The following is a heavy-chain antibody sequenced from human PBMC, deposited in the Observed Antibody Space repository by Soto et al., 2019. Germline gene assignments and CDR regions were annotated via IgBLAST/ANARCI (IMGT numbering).Heavy chain of an antibody. D-gene: IGHD1-1*01. CDR3: ASPSRVGTTTDPFDY. J-gene: IGHJ4*02. CDR1: GGTFSSYA. V-gene: IGHV1-69*13. Sequence: AAVKVSCKASGGTFSSYAISWVRQAPGQGLEWMGGIIPIFGTANYAQKFQGRVTITADESMSTAYMELSRLRSDDTAVYYCASPSRVGTTTDPFDYWGQGTLVTVSS. CDR2: IIPIFGTA.